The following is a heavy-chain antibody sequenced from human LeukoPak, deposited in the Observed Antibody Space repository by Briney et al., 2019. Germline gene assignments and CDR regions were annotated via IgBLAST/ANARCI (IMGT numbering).Heavy chain of an antibody. Sequence: PGGSLGLSCAASGFTFSSYGMHWVRQAPGMGLEWVPVICGSGGNTYYADSVKGRFTISRDNSKNTLFLQMNSLRAEDTAVYYCAKGSGGDCNLPLDYWGQGTLVTVSS. V-gene: IGHV3-23*01. CDR3: AKGSGGDCNLPLDY. CDR1: GFTFSSYG. D-gene: IGHD2-21*02. J-gene: IGHJ4*02. CDR2: ICGSGGNT.